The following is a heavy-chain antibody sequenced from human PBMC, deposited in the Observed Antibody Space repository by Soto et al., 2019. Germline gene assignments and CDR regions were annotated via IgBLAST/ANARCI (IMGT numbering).Heavy chain of an antibody. CDR3: VKDIGAAGSYYFDH. CDR1: GFTFSSYG. CDR2: ISYDGSNK. Sequence: GGSLRLSCAASGFTFSSYGMHWVRQAPGKGLEWVALISYDGSNKYYVDSVKGRFTISRDNSENTLYLQMNSLRAEDTVVYYCVKDIGAAGSYYFDHWGQGTLVTVSS. V-gene: IGHV3-30*18. J-gene: IGHJ4*02. D-gene: IGHD6-13*01.